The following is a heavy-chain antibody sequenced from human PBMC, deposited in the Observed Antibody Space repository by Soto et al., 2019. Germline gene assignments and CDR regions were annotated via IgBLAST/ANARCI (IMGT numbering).Heavy chain of an antibody. V-gene: IGHV4-59*01. Sequence: SETLSLTFTVSGGSIRSYYWSWIRQPPGKGLEWIGYIYYSGSTNYNPSLKSRVTISVDTSKNQFSLKLSSVTAADTAVYHCARTSTDGPLYYFDYWGQGTLVTSPQ. CDR1: GGSIRSYY. D-gene: IGHD4-4*01. J-gene: IGHJ4*02. CDR2: IYYSGST. CDR3: ARTSTDGPLYYFDY.